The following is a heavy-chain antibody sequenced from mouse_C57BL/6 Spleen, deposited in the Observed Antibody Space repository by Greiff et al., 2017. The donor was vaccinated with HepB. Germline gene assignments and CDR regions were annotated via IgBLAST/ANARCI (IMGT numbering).Heavy chain of an antibody. V-gene: IGHV5-4*01. CDR3: AREGTTVVASGGYFDV. Sequence: EVQRVESGGGLVKPGGSLKLSCAASGFTFSSYAMSWVRQTPEKRLEWVATISDGGSYTYYPDNVKGRFTISRDNAKNNLYLQMSHLKSEDTAMYYGAREGTTVVASGGYFDVWGTGTTVTVSS. CDR1: GFTFSSYA. CDR2: ISDGGSYT. D-gene: IGHD1-1*01. J-gene: IGHJ1*03.